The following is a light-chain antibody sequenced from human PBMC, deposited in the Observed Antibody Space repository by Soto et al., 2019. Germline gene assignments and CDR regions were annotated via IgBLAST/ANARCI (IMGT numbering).Light chain of an antibody. CDR2: GAS. V-gene: IGKV3-20*01. J-gene: IGKJ1*01. CDR3: QQDESSRT. CDR1: QSVSSRF. Sequence: EIVLTQSPGTLSLSPGERATLSCRASQSVSSRFLAWYQQKPGQAPKVLIYGASTRATGIPDRFSGSGSGTDFTLTISRLEPEDFAVYHCQQDESSRTFGQGTKVEMK.